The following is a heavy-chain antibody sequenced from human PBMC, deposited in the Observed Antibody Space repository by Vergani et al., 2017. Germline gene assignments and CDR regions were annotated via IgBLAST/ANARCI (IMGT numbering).Heavy chain of an antibody. J-gene: IGHJ4*02. D-gene: IGHD1-1*01. V-gene: IGHV1-69*12. Sequence: QVQLVQSGAEVKKPGSSVKVSCKASGDSFTNYVMSWVRQTPGQGLEWMGGIMPMVGTPNYAQKFLGRVTITADECTSTAYLELNSLTLEDTAVYYCAKENERSDYFDSWGQGSLVTGSS. CDR1: GDSFTNYV. CDR3: AKENERSDYFDS. CDR2: IMPMVGTP.